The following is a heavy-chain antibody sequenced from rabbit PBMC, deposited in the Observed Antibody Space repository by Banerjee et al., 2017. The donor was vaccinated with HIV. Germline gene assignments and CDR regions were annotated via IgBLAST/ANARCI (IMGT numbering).Heavy chain of an antibody. D-gene: IGHD6-1*01. CDR1: GFSFSSSDW. Sequence: QEQLEESGGDLVKPEGSLTLTCTASGFSFSSSDWMCWVRQAPGKGLEWIACIYAGSSGSTYYASWAKGRFTISKTSSTTVTLQMTSLTAADTATYFCARDRYYSYGYAGYRFNLWGQGTLVTVS. CDR2: IYAGSSGST. V-gene: IGHV1S45*01. J-gene: IGHJ4*01. CDR3: ARDRYYSYGYAGYRFNL.